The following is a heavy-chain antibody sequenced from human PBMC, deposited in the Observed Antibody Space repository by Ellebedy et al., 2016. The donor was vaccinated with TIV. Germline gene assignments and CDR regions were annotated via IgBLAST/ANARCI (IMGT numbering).Heavy chain of an antibody. CDR1: GGTFSSYG. CDR2: IIPSFGRT. Sequence: ASVKVSCKASGGTFSSYGFSWVRQAPGQGLEWMGGIIPSFGRTNYAQKFQGRLTITADESTSTAYMELTSLRSEDTAMYYCARYRRYGSTWFIGSSLDVWGQGTTVTVSS. V-gene: IGHV1-69*13. J-gene: IGHJ6*02. CDR3: ARYRRYGSTWFIGSSLDV. D-gene: IGHD6-13*01.